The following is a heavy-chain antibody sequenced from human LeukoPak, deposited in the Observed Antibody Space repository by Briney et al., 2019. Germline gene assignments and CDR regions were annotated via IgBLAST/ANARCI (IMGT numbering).Heavy chain of an antibody. CDR1: GYTFAAYG. V-gene: IGHV1-18*01. Sequence: ASVRVSCKASGYTFAAYGISWVRQAPGQGLEWLGWISAYTGNTKYAQKVQGRVTMTTETATRTAYMELRSLRSDDTAVYYCAREGLEQWPAGNDYWGQGTLVTVSS. J-gene: IGHJ4*02. CDR2: ISAYTGNT. D-gene: IGHD6-19*01. CDR3: AREGLEQWPAGNDY.